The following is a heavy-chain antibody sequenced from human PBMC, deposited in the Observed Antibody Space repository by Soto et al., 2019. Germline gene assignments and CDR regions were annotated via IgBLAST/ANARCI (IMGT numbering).Heavy chain of an antibody. CDR2: IHYRGST. D-gene: IGHD5-12*01. J-gene: IGHJ4*02. Sequence: SETLSLTCTVSGGSISSSSYFWGWIRQPPGKGLEWIGNIHYRGSTYYNASLKSRVTISVDMSKNQFSLKLSSVTAADSAVYSCARGIGYYFDSWGQGTLVTVSS. CDR3: ARGIGYYFDS. CDR1: GGSISSSSYF. V-gene: IGHV4-39*01.